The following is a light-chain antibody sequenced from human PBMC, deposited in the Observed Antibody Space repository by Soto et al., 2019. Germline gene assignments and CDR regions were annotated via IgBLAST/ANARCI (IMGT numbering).Light chain of an antibody. Sequence: DIQMTQSPSTLSASVGDRDTITCRASQSIRSWLAWFQQKAGKAPKLLIYEASRLESGVPSRISGSGSGTEFTLTISSLQPDDFATFSCQQYTSYPWTVGKGTEVEIK. CDR3: QQYTSYPWT. CDR2: EAS. V-gene: IGKV1-5*03. J-gene: IGKJ1*01. CDR1: QSIRSW.